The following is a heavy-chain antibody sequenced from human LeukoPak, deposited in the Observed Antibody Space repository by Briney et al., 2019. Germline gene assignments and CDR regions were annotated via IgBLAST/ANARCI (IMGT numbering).Heavy chain of an antibody. Sequence: GGSLRLSCAASGFTFSSYWMSWVRQAPGKGLEWVANINKDGGEKYYVDSVKGRFTISRDNAKNSLYLQMNSPRADDTAVYYCVKDSPPRYSGSPPAYWGQGTLVTVSS. CDR1: GFTFSSYW. CDR3: VKDSPPRYSGSPPAY. CDR2: INKDGGEK. D-gene: IGHD1-26*01. V-gene: IGHV3-7*03. J-gene: IGHJ4*02.